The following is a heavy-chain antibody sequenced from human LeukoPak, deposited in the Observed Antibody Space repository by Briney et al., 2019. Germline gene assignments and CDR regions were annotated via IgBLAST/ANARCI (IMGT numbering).Heavy chain of an antibody. V-gene: IGHV4-59*01. CDR2: IYYSGST. D-gene: IGHD2-8*01. CDR3: ARVGGCTNGVCYFPYYFDY. J-gene: IGHJ4*02. Sequence: PSETLSLTCTVSGGSISSYYWSWIRQPPGKGLEWIGYIYYSGSTNYNPSLKSRVTISVDTSKNQFSLKLSSVTAADTAVYYCARVGGCTNGVCYFPYYFDYWGQGTLVTVSS. CDR1: GGSISSYY.